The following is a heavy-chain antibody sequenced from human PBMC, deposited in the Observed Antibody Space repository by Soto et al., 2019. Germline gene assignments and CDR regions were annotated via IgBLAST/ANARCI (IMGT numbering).Heavy chain of an antibody. CDR2: IYDTGISGYTPST. Sequence: ELLCLTRTVSGGSIIASYGSWILRPPGKGLEWIAYIYDTGISGYTPSTSYNPSLKSRVTMSVDTSKSQFSLKLTSVTAADTAVYYCARGEDAFFYYGLDVWGQGITVTVSS. V-gene: IGHV4-59*01. CDR1: GGSIIASY. J-gene: IGHJ6*02. CDR3: ARGEDAFFYYGLDV.